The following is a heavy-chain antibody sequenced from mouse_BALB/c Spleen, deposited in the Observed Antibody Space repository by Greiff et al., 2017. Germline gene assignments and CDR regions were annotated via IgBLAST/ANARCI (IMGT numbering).Heavy chain of an antibody. D-gene: IGHD1-1*01. J-gene: IGHJ1*01. CDR2: ISYSGST. CDR1: GYSITSDYA. Sequence: VQLQQSGPGLVKPSQSLSLTCTVTGYSITSDYAWNWIRQFPGNKLEWMGYISYSGSTSYNPSLKSRISITRDTSKNQFFLQLNSVTTEDTATYDCARCNYGSSWYFDVWGAGTTVTVSS. CDR3: ARCNYGSSWYFDV. V-gene: IGHV3-2*02.